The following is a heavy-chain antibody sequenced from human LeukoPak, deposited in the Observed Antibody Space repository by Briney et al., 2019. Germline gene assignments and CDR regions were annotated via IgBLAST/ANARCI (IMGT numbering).Heavy chain of an antibody. CDR1: GFTFSSYS. CDR3: AREGYYYDSSGYYYSDY. V-gene: IGHV3-48*04. J-gene: IGHJ4*02. CDR2: ISFSSATI. Sequence: PGGSLRLSCEASGFTFSSYSMNWVRQAPGKGLEWVSYISFSSATIHYADSVKGRFTISRDNAKNSLYLQMNSLRAEDTAVYYCAREGYYYDSSGYYYSDYWGQGTLVTVSS. D-gene: IGHD3-22*01.